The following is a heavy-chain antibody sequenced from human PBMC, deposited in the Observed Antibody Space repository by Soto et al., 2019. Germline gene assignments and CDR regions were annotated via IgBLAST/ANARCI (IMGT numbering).Heavy chain of an antibody. Sequence: SATPSVTCAIGGDSSSRYYWSWIRQRPGKGLEWIGYIYNSGSTNYNPSLKSRVTISVDTSKNQFSLKLYSVTTADTAVYYCARTRLGDSSLDFGYWGQGTLVTVSS. CDR3: ARTRLGDSSLDFGY. V-gene: IGHV4-59*07. CDR2: IYNSGST. J-gene: IGHJ4*02. D-gene: IGHD3-16*02. CDR1: GDSSSRYY.